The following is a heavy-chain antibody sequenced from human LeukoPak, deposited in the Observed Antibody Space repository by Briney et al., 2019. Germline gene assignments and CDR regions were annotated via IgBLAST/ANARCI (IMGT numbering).Heavy chain of an antibody. J-gene: IGHJ1*01. V-gene: IGHV3-23*01. CDR3: AKITYQLLSQFQH. D-gene: IGHD2-2*01. CDR2: ISGSGGST. CDR1: GFTFSSYA. Sequence: PGGSPRLSCAASGFTFSSYAMSWVRQAPGKGLEWVSAISGSGGSTYYADSVKGRFTISRDNSKNTLYLQMNSLRAEDTAVYYCAKITYQLLSQFQHWGQGTLVTVSS.